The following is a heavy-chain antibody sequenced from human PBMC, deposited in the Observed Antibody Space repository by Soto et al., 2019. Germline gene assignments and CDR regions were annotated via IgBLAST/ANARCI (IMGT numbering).Heavy chain of an antibody. CDR1: GFSFSTYW. Sequence: GGSLRLSCAASGFSFSTYWMNWVRQAPGKGLEWVGIIWSDGNKKEYADSVKGRFTISRDNAKNTVYLQMNSLRAEDTAVYYCVRDDVGVGIDYWGLGTLVTVSS. D-gene: IGHD1-26*01. J-gene: IGHJ4*02. CDR3: VRDDVGVGIDY. CDR2: IWSDGNKK. V-gene: IGHV3-33*08.